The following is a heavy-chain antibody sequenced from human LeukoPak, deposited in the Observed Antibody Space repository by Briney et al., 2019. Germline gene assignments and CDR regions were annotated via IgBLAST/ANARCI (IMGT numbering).Heavy chain of an antibody. Sequence: PSETLSLTCTVSRGSISTYHWSWIRQPPGKGLEWIGYIYYSGSTNYNPSLKSRVTISIDTSKNQSSLKLSSVTAPDTAVYYCARRKEGYYFDYWGQGTLVTVSS. CDR2: IYYSGST. J-gene: IGHJ4*02. CDR1: RGSISTYH. V-gene: IGHV4-59*08. CDR3: ARRKEGYYFDY.